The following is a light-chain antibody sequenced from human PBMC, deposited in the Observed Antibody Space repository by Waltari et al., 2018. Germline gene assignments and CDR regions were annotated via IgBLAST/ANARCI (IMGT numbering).Light chain of an antibody. Sequence: DIQMTQSPSSLSASIGDRVTITCRASQTINTFLNWYQQKPGKAPHLLIFSASSLSTVVPSRFSGSGSGTDFTLTITSLQPEDFATYYCQQTYSSLITFGQGTRLDIK. CDR2: SAS. J-gene: IGKJ5*01. CDR3: QQTYSSLIT. CDR1: QTINTF. V-gene: IGKV1-39*01.